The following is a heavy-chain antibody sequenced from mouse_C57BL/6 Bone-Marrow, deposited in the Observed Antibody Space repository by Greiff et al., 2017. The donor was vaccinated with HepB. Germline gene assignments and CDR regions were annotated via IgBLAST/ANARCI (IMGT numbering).Heavy chain of an antibody. V-gene: IGHV1-42*01. Sequence: VQLKQSGPELVKPGASVKISCKASGYSFTGYYMNWVKQSPEKSLEWIGEINPSTGGTTYNQKFKAKATLTVDKSSSTAYMQLKSLTSEDSAVYYCARSEEYYGSSRYAMDYWGQGTSVTVSS. CDR1: GYSFTGYY. J-gene: IGHJ4*01. CDR2: INPSTGGT. D-gene: IGHD1-1*01. CDR3: ARSEEYYGSSRYAMDY.